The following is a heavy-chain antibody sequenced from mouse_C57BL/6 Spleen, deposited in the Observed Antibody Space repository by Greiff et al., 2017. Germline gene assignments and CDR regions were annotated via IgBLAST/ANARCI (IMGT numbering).Heavy chain of an antibody. D-gene: IGHD1-1*01. V-gene: IGHV7-3*01. CDR3: ARYLSYYGSYYFDY. CDR2: IRNKANGYTT. CDR1: GFTFTDYY. J-gene: IGHJ2*01. Sequence: EVKLMESGGGLVQPGGSLSLSCAASGFTFTDYYMSWVRQPPGKALEWLGFIRNKANGYTTEYSASVKGRFTISRDNSQSILYLQMNALRAEDSATYYCARYLSYYGSYYFDYWGQGTTLTVSS.